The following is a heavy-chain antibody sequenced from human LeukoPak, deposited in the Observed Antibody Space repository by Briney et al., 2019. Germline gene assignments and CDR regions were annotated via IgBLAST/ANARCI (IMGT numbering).Heavy chain of an antibody. CDR1: GGSISSSSYY. CDR2: IYYSGST. D-gene: IGHD6-13*01. Sequence: SETLSLTCTVSGGSISSSSYYWGWIRQPPGKGLEWIGSIYYSGSTYYNPSLKSRVTISVDTSKNQFYLKLSSVTAADTAVYYCARQGIAAAGTTIDYWGQGTLVTVSS. J-gene: IGHJ4*02. V-gene: IGHV4-39*01. CDR3: ARQGIAAAGTTIDY.